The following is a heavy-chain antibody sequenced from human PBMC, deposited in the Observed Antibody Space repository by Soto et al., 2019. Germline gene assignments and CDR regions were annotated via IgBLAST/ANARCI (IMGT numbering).Heavy chain of an antibody. J-gene: IGHJ4*02. CDR2: IYYSGST. D-gene: IGHD3-16*01. CDR1: GGSISNSY. V-gene: IGHV4-59*01. CDR3: AKEADAYHGGLDY. Sequence: PSETLSLTCTVSGGSISNSYWSWVRQPPGKGLEWIGYIYYSGSTKYNPSLKSRVTISMDTSSNQFSLNLSSLTAADTAVYYCAKEADAYHGGLDYWGQGTLVTVS.